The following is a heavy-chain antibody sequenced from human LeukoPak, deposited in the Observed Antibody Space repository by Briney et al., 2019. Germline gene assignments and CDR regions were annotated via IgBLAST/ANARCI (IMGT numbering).Heavy chain of an antibody. Sequence: SETLSLTCTVSGGSISSGSYYWSWIRQPAGKGLEWIGRIYTSGSTNYNPSLKSRVTISVDTSKYQFSLRLSSVTAADTAVYYCARGYSYQLLLDYWGQGTLVTVSS. D-gene: IGHD2-2*01. CDR1: GGSISSGSYY. CDR3: ARGYSYQLLLDY. CDR2: IYTSGST. V-gene: IGHV4-61*02. J-gene: IGHJ4*02.